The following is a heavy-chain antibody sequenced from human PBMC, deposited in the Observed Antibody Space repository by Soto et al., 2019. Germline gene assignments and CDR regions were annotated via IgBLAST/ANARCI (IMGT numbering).Heavy chain of an antibody. V-gene: IGHV3-30*18. CDR1: GFTFSSYG. D-gene: IGHD5-12*01. CDR3: AKGVEMATIGSLDP. CDR2: ISYDGSNK. Sequence: RSLRLSCAASGFTFSSYGMHWVRQAPGKGLEWVAVISYDGSNKYYADSVKGRFTISRDNSKNTLYLQMNSLRAEDTAVYYCAKGVEMATIGSLDPWGQGTLGNGS. J-gene: IGHJ5*01.